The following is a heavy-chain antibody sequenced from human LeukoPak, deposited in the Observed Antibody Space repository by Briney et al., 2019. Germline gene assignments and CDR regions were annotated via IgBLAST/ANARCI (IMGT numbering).Heavy chain of an antibody. CDR2: MNPNSGNT. V-gene: IGHV1-8*01. J-gene: IGHJ5*02. CDR1: GYTFTSYD. Sequence: ASVKVSCKASGYTFTSYDINWVRQATGQGLEWMGWMNPNSGNTGYAQKFKGRVTMTRNTSISTAYMELSSLRSEDTAVYYCARDGVLWFGEFPGFDPWGQGTLVTVSS. CDR3: ARDGVLWFGEFPGFDP. D-gene: IGHD3-10*01.